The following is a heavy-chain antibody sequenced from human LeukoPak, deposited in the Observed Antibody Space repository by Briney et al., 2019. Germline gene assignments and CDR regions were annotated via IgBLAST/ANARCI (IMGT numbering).Heavy chain of an antibody. J-gene: IGHJ4*02. D-gene: IGHD6-13*01. Sequence: PSETLSLTCAIYGGSFSGYYWSWIRQPPGKGLEWIGEINHRGSTNYNPSLKSRVTISVDTSRNSFSLELSSVTAADTAVYYCARGVESSSWYYFDYWGQGTLVTVSS. CDR1: GGSFSGYY. CDR2: INHRGST. V-gene: IGHV4-34*01. CDR3: ARGVESSSWYYFDY.